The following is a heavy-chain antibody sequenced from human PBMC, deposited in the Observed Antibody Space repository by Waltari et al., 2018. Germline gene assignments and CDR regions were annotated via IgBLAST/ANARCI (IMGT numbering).Heavy chain of an antibody. V-gene: IGHV4-34*01. CDR2: LNHSGST. CDR3: ARRRITIFGVVIYYFDY. CDR1: GGSFSGYY. J-gene: IGHJ4*02. D-gene: IGHD3-3*01. Sequence: QVQLQQWGAGLLKPSETLSLTCAVYGGSFSGYYWSWIRQPPGKGLEWIGELNHSGSTNYNPSLKSRVTISVDTSKNQFSLKLSSVTAADTAVYYCARRRITIFGVVIYYFDYWGQGTLVTVSS.